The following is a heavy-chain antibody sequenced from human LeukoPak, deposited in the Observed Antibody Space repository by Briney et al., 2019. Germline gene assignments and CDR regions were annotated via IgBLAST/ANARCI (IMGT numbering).Heavy chain of an antibody. Sequence: GASVKVSCKASGYTFTGYYMHWVRQAPGQGLEWMGRINPNSGGTNYAQKFQGRVTMTRDTSISTAYMELSRLRSDDTAVYYCARDRADSSGSYAFDIWGQGTMVTVSS. CDR1: GYTFTGYY. D-gene: IGHD3-22*01. J-gene: IGHJ3*02. V-gene: IGHV1-2*06. CDR3: ARDRADSSGSYAFDI. CDR2: INPNSGGT.